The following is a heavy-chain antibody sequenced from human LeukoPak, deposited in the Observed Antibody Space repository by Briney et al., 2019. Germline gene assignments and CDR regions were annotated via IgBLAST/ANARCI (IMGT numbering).Heavy chain of an antibody. Sequence: KPSETLSLTCTVSGGSISSYYWSWIRQPPGKGLEWIGYTHYSGSTKYNPALKSRLTISVDSSKNQFSLRLSSVTAEDTAVYFCARGAAGTGAADYWGQGTLVTVSS. D-gene: IGHD6-13*01. CDR2: THYSGST. V-gene: IGHV4-59*01. CDR3: ARGAAGTGAADY. CDR1: GGSISSYY. J-gene: IGHJ4*02.